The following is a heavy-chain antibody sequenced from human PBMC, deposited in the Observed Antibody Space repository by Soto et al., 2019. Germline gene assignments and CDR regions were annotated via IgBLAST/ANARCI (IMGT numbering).Heavy chain of an antibody. CDR1: GGSISSYY. D-gene: IGHD5-12*01. Sequence: SETLSLTCTVSGGSISSYYWSWIRQPPGKGLEWIGYIYYSGSTNYNPSLKSRVTISDDTSTNQIFLTLTSVTAADTAVYYCSSLPDGYTSGLDYWGQGTLVTVSS. CDR2: IYYSGST. CDR3: SSLPDGYTSGLDY. J-gene: IGHJ4*02. V-gene: IGHV4-59*08.